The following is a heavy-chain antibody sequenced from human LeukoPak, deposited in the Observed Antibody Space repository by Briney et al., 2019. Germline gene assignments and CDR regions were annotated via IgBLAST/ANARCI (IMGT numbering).Heavy chain of an antibody. CDR2: IYYSGST. CDR1: GFTFSSYG. J-gene: IGHJ4*02. Sequence: GSLRLSCAASGFTFSSYGMHWVRQPPGKGLEWIGSIYYSGSTYYNPSLKSRVTISVDTSKNQFSLKLSSVTAADTAVYYCARVGYARDTAMGYFDYWGQGTLVTVSS. CDR3: ARVGYARDTAMGYFDY. D-gene: IGHD5-18*01. V-gene: IGHV4-39*07.